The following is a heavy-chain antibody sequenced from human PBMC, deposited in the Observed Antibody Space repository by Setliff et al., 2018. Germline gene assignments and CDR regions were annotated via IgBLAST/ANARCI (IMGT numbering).Heavy chain of an antibody. D-gene: IGHD3-10*01. CDR3: ARHKSNGSGSYPSLYMDV. Sequence: SETLSLTCTISGDSISDISYYWGFIRQSPGKGPGWIGSIYYSGTAYYNPSLESRVTMFVDTSKNQFSLRLSSVTAADTAVYYCARHKSNGSGSYPSLYMDVWGKGIMVTVSS. J-gene: IGHJ6*03. CDR1: GDSISDISYY. V-gene: IGHV4-39*01. CDR2: IYYSGTA.